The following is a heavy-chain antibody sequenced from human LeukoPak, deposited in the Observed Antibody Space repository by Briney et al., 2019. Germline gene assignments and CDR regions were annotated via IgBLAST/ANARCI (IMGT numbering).Heavy chain of an antibody. D-gene: IGHD1-26*01. CDR3: ARASGSYLIDY. CDR1: GGSFSGYY. J-gene: IGHJ4*02. CDR2: IYTSGST. Sequence: PSETLSLTCAVYGGSFSGYYWSWIRQPAGKGLEWIGRIYTSGSTNYNPSLKSRVTMSVDTSTNQFSLKLSSVTAADTAVYYCARASGSYLIDYWGQGTLVTVSS. V-gene: IGHV4-59*10.